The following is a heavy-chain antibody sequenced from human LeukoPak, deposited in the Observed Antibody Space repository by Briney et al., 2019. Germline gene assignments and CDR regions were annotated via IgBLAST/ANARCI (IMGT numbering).Heavy chain of an antibody. CDR1: GGSISSSSYY. J-gene: IGHJ4*02. CDR3: ARQYYYDSSGYWTYFDY. CDR2: IYYSGST. Sequence: SETLSLTCTVSGGSISSSSYYWGWIRQPSGKGLGWIGSIYYSGSTYYNPSLKSRVTISVDTSKNQFSLKLSSVTAADTAVYYCARQYYYDSSGYWTYFDYWGQGTLVTVSS. D-gene: IGHD3-22*01. V-gene: IGHV4-39*01.